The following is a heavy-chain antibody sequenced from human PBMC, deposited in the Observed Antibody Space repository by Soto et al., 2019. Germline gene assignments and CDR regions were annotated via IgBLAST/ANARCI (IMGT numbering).Heavy chain of an antibody. D-gene: IGHD3-10*01. J-gene: IGHJ4*02. CDR1: GGSISTYNYY. V-gene: IGHV4-39*01. CDR3: ARLVYYGSGSYRDSFDY. CDR2: IYYSGIT. Sequence: ETLSLTCIVSGGSISTYNYYWGWIRQPPGKGLEWIGSIYYSGITYYNPSLKSRVTISADTSKNQFSLKLSSVIAADTAVYYCARLVYYGSGSYRDSFDYWGQGTLVTVSS.